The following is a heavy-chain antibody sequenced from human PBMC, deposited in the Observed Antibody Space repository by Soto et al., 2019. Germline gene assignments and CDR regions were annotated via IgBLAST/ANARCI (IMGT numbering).Heavy chain of an antibody. CDR2: IYYSGST. CDR1: GGSISSSSYY. J-gene: IGHJ4*02. V-gene: IGHV4-39*01. Sequence: PSETLSLTCTVSGGSISSSSYYWGWIRQPPGKGLEWIGSIYYSGSTYYNPSLKSRVTISVDASKNQFSLKLSSVTAADTAVYYCATLFIAAAGTGRHYWGQGTLVTVSS. CDR3: ATLFIAAAGTGRHY. D-gene: IGHD6-13*01.